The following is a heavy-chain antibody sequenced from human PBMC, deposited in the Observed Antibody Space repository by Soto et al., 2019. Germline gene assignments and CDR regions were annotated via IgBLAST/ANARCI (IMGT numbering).Heavy chain of an antibody. CDR1: GFSFIIYS. J-gene: IGHJ4*02. CDR2: INGNTDTI. D-gene: IGHD1-20*01. Sequence: GGSLRLSCAASGFSFIIYSMNWFRQAPGKGLEWLSYINGNTDTIYYADSVKGRFTISRDNAKNSLYLQMNSLSAEDTAVYYCARDHNWAFDYWGQGALVTVSS. V-gene: IGHV3-48*01. CDR3: ARDHNWAFDY.